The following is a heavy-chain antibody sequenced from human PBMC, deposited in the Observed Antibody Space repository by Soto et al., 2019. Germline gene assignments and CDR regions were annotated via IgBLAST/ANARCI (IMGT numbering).Heavy chain of an antibody. Sequence: GGSLRLSCAASGFTFSDYYMNWIRQAPGKGLEWVSFISSTGSTIYYADSVKGRFTISRDNAKNSLYLQMNSLSAEDTAVYFCARDLGDYYDSSGYYKYYFDYWGQGTLVTVSS. CDR3: ARDLGDYYDSSGYYKYYFDY. CDR1: GFTFSDYY. CDR2: ISSTGSTI. V-gene: IGHV3-11*01. J-gene: IGHJ4*02. D-gene: IGHD3-22*01.